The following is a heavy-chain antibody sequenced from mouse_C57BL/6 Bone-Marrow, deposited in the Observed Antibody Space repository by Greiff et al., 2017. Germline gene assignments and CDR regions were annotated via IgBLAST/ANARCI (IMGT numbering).Heavy chain of an antibody. Sequence: VKLVDSGPGLVAPSQSLSITCTVSGFSLTSYGVDWVRQSPGKGLEWLGVIWGVGSTNYNSALKSRLSISKDNSKSQVFLKMNSLQTDDTAMYYCASEGSTGPFAYWGQGTLVTVSA. D-gene: IGHD4-1*02. CDR3: ASEGSTGPFAY. CDR1: GFSLTSYG. J-gene: IGHJ3*01. CDR2: IWGVGST. V-gene: IGHV2-6*01.